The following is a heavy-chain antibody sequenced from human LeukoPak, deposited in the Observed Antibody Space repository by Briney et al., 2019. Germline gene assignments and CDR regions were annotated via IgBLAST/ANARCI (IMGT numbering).Heavy chain of an antibody. CDR3: AAELYGVYTDCCTFHI. D-gene: IGHD4-17*01. Sequence: SVKVSCKTSGFTFSTSAVQWVRQARGQRLEWIGWIIVGSGATNYAQSLQGRFTITRDMSANTAYMELSSLGSEDSAVYYCAAELYGVYTDCCTFHIWGQGTMVTVSS. V-gene: IGHV1-58*01. CDR2: IIVGSGAT. J-gene: IGHJ3*02. CDR1: GFTFSTSA.